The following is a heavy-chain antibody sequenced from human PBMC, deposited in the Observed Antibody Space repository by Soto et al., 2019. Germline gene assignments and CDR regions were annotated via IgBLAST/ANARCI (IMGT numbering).Heavy chain of an antibody. V-gene: IGHV1-69*13. CDR3: ARRRTGTTNNWLDP. CDR1: GATFSSYA. J-gene: IGHJ5*02. CDR2: IIPIFGTA. Sequence: SVKVSCKASGATFSSYAISWVRQAPGQGLEWMGGIIPIFGTANYAQKFQGRVTITADESTSTAYMELSSLRSEDTAVYYCARRRTGTTNNWLDPWGQGPLVTVSS. D-gene: IGHD1-7*01.